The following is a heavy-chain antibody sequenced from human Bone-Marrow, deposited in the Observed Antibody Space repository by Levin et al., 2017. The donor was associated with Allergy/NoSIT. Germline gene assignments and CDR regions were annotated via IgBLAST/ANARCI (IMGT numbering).Heavy chain of an antibody. Sequence: GESLKISCAASGFTFSRYAMSWVRQAPGKGLEWVSGICDSGDSTVYADSVKGRFTISRDNSKNTVYLQMNTLRVEDTAVYYCAKDDNSGSGAYTWGNFDNWGRGTLVTVSP. CDR3: AKDDNSGSGAYTWGNFDN. V-gene: IGHV3-23*01. J-gene: IGHJ4*02. CDR1: GFTFSRYA. CDR2: ICDSGDST. D-gene: IGHD3-16*01.